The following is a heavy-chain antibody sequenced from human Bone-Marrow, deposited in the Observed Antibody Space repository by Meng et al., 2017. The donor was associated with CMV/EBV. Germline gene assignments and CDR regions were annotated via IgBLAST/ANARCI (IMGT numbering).Heavy chain of an antibody. CDR3: ARDPPDHYDSSGYSNDY. CDR1: GFTFSSYW. D-gene: IGHD3-22*01. J-gene: IGHJ4*02. Sequence: GESLKISCAASGFTFSSYWMSWVRQAPGKGLEWVAFIRHDGTNKFYGDSVKGRFTISRDNSKNTLFLQMNSLRTEDTAVYYCARDPPDHYDSSGYSNDYWGQGIRVTVSS. V-gene: IGHV3-30*02. CDR2: IRHDGTNK.